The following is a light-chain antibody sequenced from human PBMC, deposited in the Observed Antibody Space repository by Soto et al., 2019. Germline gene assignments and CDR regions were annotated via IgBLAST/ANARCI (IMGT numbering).Light chain of an antibody. J-gene: IGLJ1*01. CDR2: DVY. Sequence: QSVLTQPASVSGSPGQSIAISCIGVRTDGDGHDYVSWYQQHPGQAPQLIIYDVYNRPSGVSDRFSGSRSGNTASLVISGLQAEDEADYFCTPYTASSPFYVFGAGTKVTVL. CDR1: RTDGDGHDY. CDR3: TPYTASSPFYV. V-gene: IGLV2-14*03.